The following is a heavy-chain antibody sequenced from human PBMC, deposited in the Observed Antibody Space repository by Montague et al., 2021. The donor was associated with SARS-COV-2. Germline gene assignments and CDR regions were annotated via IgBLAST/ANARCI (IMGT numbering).Heavy chain of an antibody. D-gene: IGHD3-10*01. CDR1: GFSLSTSGMC. Sequence: VKPTQTLTLTCTFSGFSLSTSGMCVSWIRQPPGKALEWLARIDWDGKTHYSPSLKTRLTISKDTSKNQVVLTMTNMGPVDTATFYCARVVVDNYYGSGSYYKEDYWGQGTLVTVSS. J-gene: IGHJ4*02. V-gene: IGHV2-70*11. CDR3: ARVVVDNYYGSGSYYKEDY. CDR2: IDWDGKT.